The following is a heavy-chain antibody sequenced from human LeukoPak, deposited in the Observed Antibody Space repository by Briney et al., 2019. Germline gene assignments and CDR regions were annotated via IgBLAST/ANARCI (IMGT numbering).Heavy chain of an antibody. J-gene: IGHJ4*02. CDR2: IKEDGTEK. Sequence: PGGSLRLSCAASGFNISDFWMTWVRQAPGKGLEWVANIKEDGTEKHLVDSVMGRFTISRDNTKNLLYLQMNSLRGDDTATYYCVRESRPGGAMGLYHNFDYWGQGTLVAVSS. D-gene: IGHD3-16*01. CDR3: VRESRPGGAMGLYHNFDY. CDR1: GFNISDFW. V-gene: IGHV3-7*01.